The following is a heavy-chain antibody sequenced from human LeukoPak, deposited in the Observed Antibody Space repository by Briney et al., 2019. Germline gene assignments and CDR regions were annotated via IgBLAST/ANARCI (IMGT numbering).Heavy chain of an antibody. J-gene: IGHJ4*02. Sequence: PRGSLRLSCAASGFTLSSYAMRWVRQAPGKGLEWVSAIGGSGVITYYADSVKGRFTIPRDNSKNTLYLQINSLRAEDTAVYYCTKGRGGGYYFDYWGQGTLVTVSS. CDR1: GFTLSSYA. CDR3: TKGRGGGYYFDY. CDR2: IGGSGVIT. D-gene: IGHD3-22*01. V-gene: IGHV3-23*01.